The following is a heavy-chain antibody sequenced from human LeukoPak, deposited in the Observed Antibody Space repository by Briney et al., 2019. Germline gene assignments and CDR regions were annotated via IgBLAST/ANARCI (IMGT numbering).Heavy chain of an antibody. CDR2: IYYSGNT. CDR1: GGSISSSNW. Sequence: SETLSLTCAVSGGSISSSNWWSWVRQPPGKGLEWIGSIYYSGNTYYNASLKSQVSISIDTSKNQFSLRLTSVSAADTAVYYCARQTGSGLFILPGGQGTLVTVSS. D-gene: IGHD3/OR15-3a*01. CDR3: ARQTGSGLFILP. J-gene: IGHJ4*02. V-gene: IGHV4-39*01.